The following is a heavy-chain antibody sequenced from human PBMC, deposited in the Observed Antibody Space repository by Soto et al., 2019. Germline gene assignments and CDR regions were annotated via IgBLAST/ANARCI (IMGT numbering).Heavy chain of an antibody. CDR1: GFSFSDYY. J-gene: IGHJ5*02. CDR3: AREYTEKTSSGWFDP. CDR2: ISYSGDIR. D-gene: IGHD3-10*01. Sequence: GGSLRLSCTASGFSFSDYYMAWIRQAPGKGLEWLSYISYSGDIRYYADSVRGRFTISRDNTRNSLSLQMSSLRAEDTAVYFCAREYTEKTSSGWFDPWGQGTLVTVSS. V-gene: IGHV3-11*01.